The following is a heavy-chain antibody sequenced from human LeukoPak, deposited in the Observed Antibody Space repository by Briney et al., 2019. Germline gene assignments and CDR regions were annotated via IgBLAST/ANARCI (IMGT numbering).Heavy chain of an antibody. J-gene: IGHJ4*02. CDR1: GFTFGGYG. CDR2: IAYDGSRA. CDR3: TRYNNDHFDY. V-gene: IGHV3-33*01. Sequence: GSSLRLSCAGSGFTFGGYGMHWFRQTPGKGLEWVAVIAYDGSRAFYADSVKGRFTISRDNSKNMMSVQMDDLRAEDTAVYYCTRYNNDHFDYWGQGTLVTVSS. D-gene: IGHD1-14*01.